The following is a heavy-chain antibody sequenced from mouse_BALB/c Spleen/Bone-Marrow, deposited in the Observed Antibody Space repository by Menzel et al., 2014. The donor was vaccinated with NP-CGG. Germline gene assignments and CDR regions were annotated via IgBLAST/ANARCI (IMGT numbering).Heavy chain of an antibody. D-gene: IGHD2-4*01. CDR2: INPYNDGT. CDR3: VREGGLRRGDYYAMDY. Sequence: EVQLQQSGPELVKPGASVKMSCKASGYTFTAYVMHWVQQKPGQGLEWIGYINPYNDGTKYNEKFKGKATLTSDKSSSTAYMELSSRTSEDSAVYYCVREGGLRRGDYYAMDYWGQGPSVTVSS. J-gene: IGHJ4*01. V-gene: IGHV1-14*01. CDR1: GYTFTAYV.